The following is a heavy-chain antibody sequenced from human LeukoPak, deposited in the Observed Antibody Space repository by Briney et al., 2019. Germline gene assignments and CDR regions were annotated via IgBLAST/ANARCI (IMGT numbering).Heavy chain of an antibody. D-gene: IGHD3-22*01. CDR2: IRSKANIYAT. V-gene: IGHV3-73*01. Sequence: PGGSLRLSCAASGFTFSGSAMHWVRQPSGKGLEWVGGIRSKANIYATAYAASVKGRLTISRDDAKNTAFRQMNSVKTEDTAVYCVPGLRYDRSDSDALDIWGQGTMVTVSS. CDR1: GFTFSGSA. CDR3: PGLRYDRSDSDALDI. J-gene: IGHJ3*02.